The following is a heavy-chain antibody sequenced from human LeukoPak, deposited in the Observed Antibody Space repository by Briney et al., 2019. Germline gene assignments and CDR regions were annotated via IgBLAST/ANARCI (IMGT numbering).Heavy chain of an antibody. CDR1: GGSISSYY. D-gene: IGHD6-6*01. J-gene: IGHJ3*02. CDR2: IYTSGST. V-gene: IGHV4-4*07. Sequence: SETLSLTCTVSGGSISSYYWSWIRQPAGKGLEWIGRIYTSGSTNYNPSLKSRVTMSVDTSKNQFSLKLSSVTAADTAVYYCARLIGRAYISSPGAFDIWGQGTMVTVSS. CDR3: ARLIGRAYISSPGAFDI.